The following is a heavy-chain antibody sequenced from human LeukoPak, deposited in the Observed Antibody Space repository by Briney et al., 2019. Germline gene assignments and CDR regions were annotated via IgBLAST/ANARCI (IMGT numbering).Heavy chain of an antibody. J-gene: IGHJ5*02. V-gene: IGHV4-34*01. D-gene: IGHD2-8*02. CDR3: ARQATGGGLGWFDP. CDR2: INHSGST. CDR1: GGSFSGYY. Sequence: SETLSLTCAVYGGSFSGYYWSWIRQPPGKGLEWIGEINHSGSTNYNPSLKSRVTISVDTSKNQFSLKLGSVTAADTAVYYCARQATGGGLGWFDPWGQGTLVTVSS.